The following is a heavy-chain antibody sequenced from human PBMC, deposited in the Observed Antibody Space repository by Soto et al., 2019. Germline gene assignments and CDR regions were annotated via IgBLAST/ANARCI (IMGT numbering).Heavy chain of an antibody. CDR2: IRSKANSYAT. Sequence: XGSLRLSCAAAGFTFSGSAMHWVRQASGKGLEWVGRIRSKANSYATAYAASVKGRFTISRDDSKNTAYLQMNSLKTEDTAVYYGTRPTQQWLVYWGQGTLATVSS. D-gene: IGHD6-19*01. CDR1: GFTFSGSA. V-gene: IGHV3-73*01. J-gene: IGHJ4*02. CDR3: TRPTQQWLVY.